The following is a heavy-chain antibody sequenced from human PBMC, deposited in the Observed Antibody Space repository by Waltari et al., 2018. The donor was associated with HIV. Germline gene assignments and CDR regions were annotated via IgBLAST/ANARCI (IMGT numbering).Heavy chain of an antibody. CDR2: ISSSSTTI. CDR3: ARDYCSSTSCTVDY. CDR1: GFILRNSS. J-gene: IGHJ4*02. Sequence: EVQLVESGGGLVQPGGSLRLSCAASGFILRNSSLTWVRQAPGKGLEWVSHISSSSTTIYYADSVKGRFTISRDNAKNSLYLQMNSLRAEDTAVYYCARDYCSSTSCTVDYWGQGTLVTVSS. D-gene: IGHD2-2*01. V-gene: IGHV3-48*01.